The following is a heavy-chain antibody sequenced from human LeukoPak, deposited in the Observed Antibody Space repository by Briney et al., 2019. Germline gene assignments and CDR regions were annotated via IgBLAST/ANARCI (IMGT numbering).Heavy chain of an antibody. D-gene: IGHD2-15*01. CDR1: GGTFSSYA. J-gene: IGHJ1*01. V-gene: IGHV1-69*13. CDR3: ARGEECSGGSCYPTEYFQH. CDR2: IIPIFGTA. Sequence: ASVKVSCKASGGTFSSYAISWVRQAPGQGLEWMGGIIPIFGTANYAQKFQGRVTITADESTSTAYMELSSLRSEDTAVYYCARGEECSGGSCYPTEYFQHWGQGTLVTVSS.